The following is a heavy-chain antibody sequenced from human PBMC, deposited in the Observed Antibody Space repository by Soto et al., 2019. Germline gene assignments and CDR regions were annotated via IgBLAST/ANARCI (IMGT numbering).Heavy chain of an antibody. CDR3: AKYSDFGEHGGWFDP. V-gene: IGHV3-30*18. CDR1: GFTFSSYG. Sequence: QVQLVESGGGVVQPGRSLRLSCATSGFTFSSYGMHWVRQAPGKGLEWVAVISYHGRNKYYADSVKGRFTISRDNSKNTLYLQMNSLRAEDTAVYYCAKYSDFGEHGGWFDPWGQGTLVTVSS. CDR2: ISYHGRNK. D-gene: IGHD4-17*01. J-gene: IGHJ5*02.